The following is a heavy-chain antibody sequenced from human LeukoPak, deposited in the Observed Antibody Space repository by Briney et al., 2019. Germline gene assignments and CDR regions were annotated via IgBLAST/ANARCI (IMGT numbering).Heavy chain of an antibody. CDR1: GYTFTVYY. J-gene: IGHJ6*02. Sequence: ASVTVSCKASGYTFTVYYMHWVRQAPGQGLEWMGWINPNSGGTNYAQKFQGRVTMTRDTSISTAYMELSRLRSDDTAVYYCARRTRTGFYYYYYGMDVWGQGTTVTVSS. V-gene: IGHV1-2*02. CDR2: INPNSGGT. CDR3: ARRTRTGFYYYYYGMDV. D-gene: IGHD1-1*01.